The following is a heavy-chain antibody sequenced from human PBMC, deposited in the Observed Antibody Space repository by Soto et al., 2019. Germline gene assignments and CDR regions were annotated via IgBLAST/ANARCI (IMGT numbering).Heavy chain of an antibody. D-gene: IGHD2-8*01. V-gene: IGHV1-24*01. Sequence: VASLKVSCKVSGYTLTELSMHWVRQAPGKGLEWMGGFDPEDGETIYAQKFQGRVTMTEDTSTDTAYMELSSLRSEDTAVYYCATSSVLMVYATNYYYGMDVWGQGTTVTVSS. J-gene: IGHJ6*02. CDR3: ATSSVLMVYATNYYYGMDV. CDR1: GYTLTELS. CDR2: FDPEDGET.